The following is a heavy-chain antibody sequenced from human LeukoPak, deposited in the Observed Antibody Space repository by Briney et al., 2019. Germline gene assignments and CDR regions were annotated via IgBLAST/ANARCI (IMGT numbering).Heavy chain of an antibody. D-gene: IGHD1-26*01. CDR3: ARVVGPTMSVSRFDP. J-gene: IGHJ5*02. CDR1: GFTFSYYS. Sequence: GGSLRLSCAASGFTFSYYSMHWVRQAPGKGLEWVSYISDSSSSTIYYADSVKGRFTVSRDNAKNSLYLQMNSLRAEDTAVYYCARVVGPTMSVSRFDPWGQGTLVTVSS. V-gene: IGHV3-48*04. CDR2: ISDSSSSTI.